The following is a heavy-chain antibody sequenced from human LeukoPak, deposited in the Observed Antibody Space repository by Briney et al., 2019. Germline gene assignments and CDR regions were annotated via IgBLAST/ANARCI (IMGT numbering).Heavy chain of an antibody. CDR1: ESTFTGYH. D-gene: IGHD2-2*01. J-gene: IGHJ5*02. Sequence: DSVKVSCKPSESTFTGYHIHWVRQAPGQGLEWMGWISGYNGNTNYAQKFQGRVTMTTDTSTGTAYMELRSLRSDDTAVYYCAREWSTRFDPRGQGTLVTVSS. CDR3: AREWSTRFDP. CDR2: ISGYNGNT. V-gene: IGHV1-18*04.